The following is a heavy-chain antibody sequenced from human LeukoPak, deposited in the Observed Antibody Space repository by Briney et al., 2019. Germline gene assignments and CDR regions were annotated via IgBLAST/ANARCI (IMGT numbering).Heavy chain of an antibody. Sequence: GGSLRLSCAASGFTFSSYSMNWVRQAPGKGLEWVSSISSSSSYIYYADSVKGRFTISRDNAKNSLYLQMNSLRAEDTAVYYCAGTPYGSGRNFDYWGQGTLVTVSS. V-gene: IGHV3-21*01. CDR2: ISSSSSYI. J-gene: IGHJ4*02. CDR1: GFTFSSYS. D-gene: IGHD3-10*01. CDR3: AGTPYGSGRNFDY.